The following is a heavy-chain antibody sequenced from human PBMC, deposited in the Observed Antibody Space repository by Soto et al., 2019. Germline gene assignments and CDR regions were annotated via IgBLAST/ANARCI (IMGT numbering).Heavy chain of an antibody. CDR1: GYSITSNNW. V-gene: IGHV4-28*01. CDR2: IYYSGST. CDR3: ARKPAGVGWFDP. D-gene: IGHD6-19*01. Sequence: SETLSLTCAISGYSITSNNWWGWIRQPPGKGLEWIGYIYYSGSTYYSPFLEGRVTMSVDTSRDHFSLKLSSVTAVDTAVYYCARKPAGVGWFDPWGQGTLVTVSS. J-gene: IGHJ5*02.